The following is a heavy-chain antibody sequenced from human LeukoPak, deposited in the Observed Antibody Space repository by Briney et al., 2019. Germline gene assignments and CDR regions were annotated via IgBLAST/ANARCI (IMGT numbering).Heavy chain of an antibody. J-gene: IGHJ4*02. CDR3: ARGERLWFGESFGDY. CDR1: GYTFTGYY. V-gene: IGHV1-2*02. Sequence: ASVKVSCKASGYTFTGYYMHWVRQAPGQGLEWMGWINPNSGGTNYAQKFQGRFTMTRDTSISTAYMELSRLRSDDTAVYYCARGERLWFGESFGDYWGQGTLVTVSS. CDR2: INPNSGGT. D-gene: IGHD3-10*01.